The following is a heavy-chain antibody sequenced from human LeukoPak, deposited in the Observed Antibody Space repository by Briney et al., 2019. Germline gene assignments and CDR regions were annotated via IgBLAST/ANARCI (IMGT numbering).Heavy chain of an antibody. CDR1: GFTFSNYA. V-gene: IGHV3-21*01. D-gene: IGHD3-10*01. CDR2: ISSIISYK. Sequence: GGSLRLSCAASGFTFSNYAMNWVRQAPGKGREWVSSISSIISYKFYADSVKGRFTISRDNAKNSLYLQMNSLRAEDTAMYYCARVTMIRGVTLDFWGQGTLVTVSS. CDR3: ARVTMIRGVTLDF. J-gene: IGHJ4*02.